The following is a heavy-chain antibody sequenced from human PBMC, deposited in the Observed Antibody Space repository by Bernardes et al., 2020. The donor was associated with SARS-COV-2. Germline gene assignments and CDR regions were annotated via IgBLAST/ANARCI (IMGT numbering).Heavy chain of an antibody. Sequence: VGSLILSCAASGFTFSSYWMSWVRQAPGKGLEWVANIKQDGSEKSFVDSVKGRFTISRDNAKNLLYLQMNSLRAEDTAVYYCARAPTFIAVAGQFDYWGQGTLVTVSS. CDR1: GFTFSSYW. J-gene: IGHJ4*02. D-gene: IGHD6-19*01. V-gene: IGHV3-7*01. CDR2: IKQDGSEK. CDR3: ARAPTFIAVAGQFDY.